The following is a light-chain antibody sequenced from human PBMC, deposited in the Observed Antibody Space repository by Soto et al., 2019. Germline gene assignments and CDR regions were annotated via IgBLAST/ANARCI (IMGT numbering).Light chain of an antibody. V-gene: IGLV3-21*02. Sequence: SYELTQPPSVSVAPGQTAKIACGGDNIRGYSVHWYLQKSGQAPVLVVYDDSGRTAGIPERFSGSNSGNMATLSISRVEAGDEAEYYCQVWDSRGDRPVFGGGTKLTVL. CDR3: QVWDSRGDRPV. CDR1: NIRGYS. CDR2: DDS. J-gene: IGLJ2*01.